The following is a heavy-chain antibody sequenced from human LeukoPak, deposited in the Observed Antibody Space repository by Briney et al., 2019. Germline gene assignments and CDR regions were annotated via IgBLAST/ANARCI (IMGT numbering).Heavy chain of an antibody. CDR3: AGGYDFWSRRPGYFDY. CDR1: GFTFSSYA. J-gene: IGHJ4*02. D-gene: IGHD3-3*01. Sequence: GRSLRLSCAASGFTFSSYAMHWVRQAPGKGLEWVAVISYDGSNKYYADSVKGRFTISRDNAKNSLYLQMNSLRAEDTAVYYCAGGYDFWSRRPGYFDYWGQGTLVTVSS. V-gene: IGHV3-30-3*01. CDR2: ISYDGSNK.